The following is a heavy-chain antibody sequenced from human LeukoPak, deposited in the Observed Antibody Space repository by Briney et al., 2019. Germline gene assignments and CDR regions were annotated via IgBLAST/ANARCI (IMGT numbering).Heavy chain of an antibody. J-gene: IGHJ4*02. D-gene: IGHD3-22*01. CDR3: ARSDPYYYDRSGYPKNDY. CDR1: GYTFTSYD. CDR2: LNPNSGNT. V-gene: IGHV1-8*01. Sequence: ASVKVSCKTSGYTFTSYDINWVRQATGQGLEWMGWLNPNSGNTGYAQKFQGRVTMTRNTSISTAYMELSSLRPADTAFYYCARSDPYYYDRSGYPKNDYWGQGTLVTVSS.